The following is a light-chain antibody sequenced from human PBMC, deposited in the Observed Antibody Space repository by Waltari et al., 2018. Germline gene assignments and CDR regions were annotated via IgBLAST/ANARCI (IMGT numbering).Light chain of an antibody. CDR1: SSNIGTNT. CDR2: SNN. Sequence: QSVLTQPPSASGTPGQSVTISCSGSSSNIGTNTVNWYQQLPGTAPKLLICSNNQRPSGVPDRFSGSKSGTSASLAISGLQSEDEADYYCAAWDDSRNGPVFGGGT. J-gene: IGLJ3*02. CDR3: AAWDDSRNGPV. V-gene: IGLV1-44*01.